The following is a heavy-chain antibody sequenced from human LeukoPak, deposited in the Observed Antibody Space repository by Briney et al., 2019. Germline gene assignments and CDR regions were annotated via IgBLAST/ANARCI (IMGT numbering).Heavy chain of an antibody. J-gene: IGHJ3*02. Sequence: SVKVSCKASGGTFSSYAISWVRQAPGQGLEWMGRIIPIFGTANYAQKFQGRVTIATDESTSTAYMELSSLRSEDTAVYYCARDPGYDAFDIWGQGTMVTVSS. D-gene: IGHD3-9*01. V-gene: IGHV1-69*05. CDR1: GGTFSSYA. CDR3: ARDPGYDAFDI. CDR2: IIPIFGTA.